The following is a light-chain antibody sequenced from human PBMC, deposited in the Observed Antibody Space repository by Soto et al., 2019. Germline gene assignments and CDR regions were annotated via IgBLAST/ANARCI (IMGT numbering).Light chain of an antibody. J-gene: IGKJ1*01. Sequence: DIQMTQSPSSLSASVGDRVTITCRASQSISSNLNWYQQKPGKAPKLLIYAASNLQSGVPSRFSGNGFTLTISSLQPEDFATYYCQQSYSTPWTFGQGTKVEIK. V-gene: IGKV1-39*01. CDR2: AAS. CDR3: QQSYSTPWT. CDR1: QSISSN.